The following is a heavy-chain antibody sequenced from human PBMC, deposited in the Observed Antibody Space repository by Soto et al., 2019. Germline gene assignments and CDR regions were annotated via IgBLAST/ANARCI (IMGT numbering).Heavy chain of an antibody. CDR1: GFIVGSSY. CDR3: RIHPWHIDY. V-gene: IGHV3-66*04. J-gene: IGHJ4*02. Sequence: EVQLVESGGGLVQPGGSLRLSCAASGFIVGSSYMSWARQAPGKGLEWVSLIYSDETPYYADSVRGRFTISRDISKRTVFLQMNSLRAEDTAVYYCRIHPWHIDYWGQGTLVTVSS. CDR2: IYSDETP.